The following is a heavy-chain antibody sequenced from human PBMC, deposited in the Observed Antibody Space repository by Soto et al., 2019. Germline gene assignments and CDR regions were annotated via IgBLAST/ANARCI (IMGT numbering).Heavy chain of an antibody. V-gene: IGHV5-51*01. CDR1: GYSFTSYW. Sequence: GESLKISCKGSGYSFTSYWIGWVRQMPGKGLEWMGIIYPGDSDTRYSPSLQGQVTISADKSISTAYLQWSSLKASDTAMYYCARHESSGWPPYYYYGMDVWGQGTTVTVSS. CDR3: ARHESSGWPPYYYYGMDV. J-gene: IGHJ6*02. CDR2: IYPGDSDT. D-gene: IGHD6-19*01.